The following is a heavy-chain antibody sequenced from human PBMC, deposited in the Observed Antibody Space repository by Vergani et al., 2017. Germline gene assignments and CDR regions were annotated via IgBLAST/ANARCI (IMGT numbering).Heavy chain of an antibody. CDR2: IIPIFGTA. J-gene: IGHJ5*02. CDR3: ARDRDCSSTSCSPGWFDP. CDR1: GGTFSSYA. Sequence: QVQLVQSGAEVKKPGSSVKVSCKASGGTFSSYAISWVRQAPGQGLEWMGGIIPIFGTANYAQKFQGRVTITADESTSTAYMELSSLRSEDTAVYYCARDRDCSSTSCSPGWFDPWGQGTLVTVSS. V-gene: IGHV1-69*13. D-gene: IGHD2-2*01.